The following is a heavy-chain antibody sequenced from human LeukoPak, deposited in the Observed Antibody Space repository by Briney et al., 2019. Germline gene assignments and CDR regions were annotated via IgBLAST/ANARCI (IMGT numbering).Heavy chain of an antibody. CDR3: AKLEPAARVFDY. J-gene: IGHJ4*02. Sequence: GGSLRLSCAASGFTFSSYGMHWVRQAPGKGLEWVAFIRYDGSNKYYADSVKGRFTISRDNSKNTLYLQMNSLRAEDTAVYYCAKLEPAARVFDYWGQGTLVTVSS. V-gene: IGHV3-30*02. CDR1: GFTFSSYG. D-gene: IGHD2-2*01. CDR2: IRYDGSNK.